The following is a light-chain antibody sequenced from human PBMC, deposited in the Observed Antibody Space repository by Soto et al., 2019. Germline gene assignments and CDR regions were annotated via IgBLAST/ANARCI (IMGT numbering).Light chain of an antibody. V-gene: IGKV3-20*01. CDR2: DAS. CDR1: QSVSDY. Sequence: EIVLTHSPGTLSFSPLERATLSFSSGQSVSDYLAWYQQKPGQPPRLLFFDASNRVAGVPARFSAGGSGTDFTLTISRLEPEDFAVYYCQRYGSSRPWTFGQGTKVDIK. CDR3: QRYGSSRPWT. J-gene: IGKJ1*01.